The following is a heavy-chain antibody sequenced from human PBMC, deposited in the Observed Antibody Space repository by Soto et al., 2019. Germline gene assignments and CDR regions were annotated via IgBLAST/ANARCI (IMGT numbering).Heavy chain of an antibody. D-gene: IGHD6-19*01. J-gene: IGHJ6*03. CDR1: GFTFRRYA. V-gene: IGHV3-23*01. CDR3: AKDAVADSSYYYYMDV. CDR2: ISGSAGST. Sequence: EVQLLESGGGLVQPGGSLRLSCAASGFTFRRYAMSWVRQAPGKGLEWVSGISGSAGSTYYADSAKGRFTISRDNSKNRLYLQMNSLRAEDTAVYYCAKDAVADSSYYYYMDVWGKGTTVTVSS.